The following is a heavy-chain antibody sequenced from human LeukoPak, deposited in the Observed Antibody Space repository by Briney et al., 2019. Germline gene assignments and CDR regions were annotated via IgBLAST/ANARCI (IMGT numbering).Heavy chain of an antibody. V-gene: IGHV3-11*06. CDR3: ARETVAGTLDY. D-gene: IGHD6-19*01. J-gene: IGHJ4*02. Sequence: GGSPRLSCAASGFTFSDYYMSWIRQAPGKGLEWVSYISSSSSYTNYADSVKGRFTISRDNAKNSLYLQMNSLRAEDTAVYYCARETVAGTLDYWGQGTLVTVSS. CDR1: GFTFSDYY. CDR2: ISSSSSYT.